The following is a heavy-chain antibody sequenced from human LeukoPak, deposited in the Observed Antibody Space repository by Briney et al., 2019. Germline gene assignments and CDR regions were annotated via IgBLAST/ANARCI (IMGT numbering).Heavy chain of an antibody. Sequence: GGSLRLSCAASGFTFSSYAMSWVRRAPGKGLEWVSAISGSGGSTYYADSVKGRFTISRDNSKNTLYLQMDSLRAEDTAVYYCAKDGTSYEGYFHHWGQGTLVTVSS. D-gene: IGHD5-12*01. CDR1: GFTFSSYA. CDR3: AKDGTSYEGYFHH. J-gene: IGHJ1*01. V-gene: IGHV3-23*01. CDR2: ISGSGGST.